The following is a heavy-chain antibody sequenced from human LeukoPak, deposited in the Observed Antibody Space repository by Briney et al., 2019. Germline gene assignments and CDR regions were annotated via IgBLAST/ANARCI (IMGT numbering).Heavy chain of an antibody. D-gene: IGHD5-12*01. CDR3: ARDQKDIVATMIY. Sequence: GGSLRLSCAASGFTFSSYAMHWVRQAPGKGLEWVAVISYDGSNKYYADSVKGRFTISRDNSKNTLYLQMNSLRAEDTAVYYCARDQKDIVATMIYWGQGTLVTVSS. J-gene: IGHJ4*02. CDR1: GFTFSSYA. V-gene: IGHV3-30-3*01. CDR2: ISYDGSNK.